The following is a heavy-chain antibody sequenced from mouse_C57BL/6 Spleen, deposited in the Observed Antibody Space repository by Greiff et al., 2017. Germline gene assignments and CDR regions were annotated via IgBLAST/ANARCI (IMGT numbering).Heavy chain of an antibody. Sequence: EVQLQESGPELVKPGASVKMSCKASGYTFTDYNMHWVKQSHGKSLEWIGYINPNNGGTSYNQKFKGKATLTVNKSSSTAYMELRSLTSEDSAVYYCARVYYDYDDGAWFAYWGQGTLVTVSA. CDR1: GYTFTDYN. J-gene: IGHJ3*01. D-gene: IGHD2-4*01. CDR2: INPNNGGT. CDR3: ARVYYDYDDGAWFAY. V-gene: IGHV1-22*01.